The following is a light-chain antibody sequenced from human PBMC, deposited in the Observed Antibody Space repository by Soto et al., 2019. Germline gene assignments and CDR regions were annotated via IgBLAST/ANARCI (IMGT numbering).Light chain of an antibody. Sequence: DTVMTQSPATLSVSPGDRATLSCRASQSVSSNLAWYQQKPGQPPRLLIYDISTRATGIPTRFSGSGSGTEFTLTISSLQSEDFAVYYCQQYNSWPLTFGGGTKVEIK. CDR2: DIS. CDR1: QSVSSN. V-gene: IGKV3D-15*01. CDR3: QQYNSWPLT. J-gene: IGKJ4*01.